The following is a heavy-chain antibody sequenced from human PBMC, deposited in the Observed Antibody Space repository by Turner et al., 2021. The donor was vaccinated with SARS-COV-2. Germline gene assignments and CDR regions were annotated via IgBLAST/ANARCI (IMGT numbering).Heavy chain of an antibody. D-gene: IGHD7-27*01. Sequence: EVQLVESGGGLVQPGGSLRLSCAASGFTFSSYWMSWVRQAPGKWLEWVANIDQDRSEKYYVGSVKGRFTISRDNAKNSLYLQVNSLRAEDTAVYYCARSELGLFFDYWGQGTLVTVSS. CDR2: IDQDRSEK. V-gene: IGHV3-7*01. CDR1: GFTFSSYW. CDR3: ARSELGLFFDY. J-gene: IGHJ4*02.